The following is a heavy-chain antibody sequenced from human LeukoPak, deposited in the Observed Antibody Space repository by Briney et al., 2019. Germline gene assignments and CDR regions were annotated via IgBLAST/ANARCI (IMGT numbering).Heavy chain of an antibody. D-gene: IGHD5-12*01. Sequence: PSETLSLTCAVSGGSISSGGYSWSWHRPPAGTGREWVVYIYDSGNNYHNPSRRSRVTISVDRSKNQFSLKLSSVTAADTAVYYCARAYSGYGCFVFDIWGQGTMVTVSS. CDR3: ARAYSGYGCFVFDI. CDR1: GGSISSGGYS. CDR2: IYDSGNN. J-gene: IGHJ3*02. V-gene: IGHV4-30-2*01.